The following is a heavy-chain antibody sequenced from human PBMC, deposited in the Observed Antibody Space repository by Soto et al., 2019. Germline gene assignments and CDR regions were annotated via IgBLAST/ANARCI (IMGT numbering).Heavy chain of an antibody. J-gene: IGHJ4*02. CDR1: GFTFTTYA. CDR2: VTGSGDST. CDR3: ARDQRYYCATTSCYVFDS. Sequence: EVQLLESGGGLVQPGGSLRLSCAASGFTFTTYAMSRVRQAPGKGLEWVSAVTGSGDSTYYEDSVKGRFTISRDNFKNTLYLEMNSLRAEDTAVYYCARDQRYYCATTSCYVFDSWGQGALVTVSS. D-gene: IGHD2-2*01. V-gene: IGHV3-23*01.